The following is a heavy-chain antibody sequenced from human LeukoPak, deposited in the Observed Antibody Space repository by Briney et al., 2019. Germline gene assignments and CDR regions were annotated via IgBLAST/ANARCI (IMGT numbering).Heavy chain of an antibody. CDR1: GGTFSSYA. D-gene: IGHD5-24*01. CDR3: ARDTPMATMDY. CDR2: IIPIFGTA. V-gene: IGHV1-69*13. J-gene: IGHJ4*02. Sequence: SAKVSCKASGGTFSSYAISWVRQAPGQGHGWMGGIIPIFGTANYAQKFQGRVTITADEATSTAYIELSSLGSEDTAVCYCARDTPMATMDYWGQGTLVTVSS.